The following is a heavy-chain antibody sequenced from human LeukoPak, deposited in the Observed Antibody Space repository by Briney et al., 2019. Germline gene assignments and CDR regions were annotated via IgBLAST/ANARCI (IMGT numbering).Heavy chain of an antibody. CDR1: GYTFTSYD. J-gene: IGHJ4*02. V-gene: IGHV1-18*01. CDR2: ISAYNGNT. D-gene: IGHD1-26*01. CDR3: ARDWVGATHFDY. Sequence: ASVKVSCKASGYTFTSYDINWVRQATGQGLEWMGWISAYNGNTNYAQKLQGRVTMTTDTSTSTAYMELRSLRSDDTAVYYCARDWVGATHFDYWGQGTLVTVSS.